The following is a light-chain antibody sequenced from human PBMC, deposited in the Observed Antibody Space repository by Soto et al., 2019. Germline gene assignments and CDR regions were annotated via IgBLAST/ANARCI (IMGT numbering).Light chain of an antibody. V-gene: IGLV2-14*01. CDR1: SSDVGGYNY. Sequence: QSALTQPASVSGSPGQSITISCTGTSSDVGGYNYVSWYQHHADKAPKLIIYEVTNRPSGISNRFSGSKSGNTASLTISGLQAEDEAHYYCTSYTSASTLVFGGGTKLTVL. J-gene: IGLJ3*02. CDR2: EVT. CDR3: TSYTSASTLV.